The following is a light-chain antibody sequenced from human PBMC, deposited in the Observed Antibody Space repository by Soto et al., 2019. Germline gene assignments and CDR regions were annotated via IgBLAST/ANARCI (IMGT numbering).Light chain of an antibody. J-gene: IGKJ1*01. CDR2: GVS. V-gene: IGKV3-15*01. CDR3: QQYNNWWT. Sequence: EIVMTQSPATLSVSPGERATLSCRASQSVSNNLAWYQKKPGQAPRLLIYGVSTRATGIPARFSGSGSGTEFTLTISSLQSEDFAFYYCQQYNNWWTFGQGTRVEIK. CDR1: QSVSNN.